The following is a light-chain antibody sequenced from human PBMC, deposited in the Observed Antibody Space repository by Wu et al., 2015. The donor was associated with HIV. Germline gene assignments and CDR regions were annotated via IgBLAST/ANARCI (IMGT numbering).Light chain of an antibody. CDR1: QSVSSN. Sequence: EIVMTQSPATLSVSPGERATLSCRASQSVSSNLAWYQQKPGQAPRLLIYGASTRATGIPARFSGSGSGTEFTLTISSMQSEDFAVYYCQQRNNWPLTFGQGTRLDIK. V-gene: IGKV3-15*01. CDR2: GAS. J-gene: IGKJ5*01. CDR3: QQRNNWPLT.